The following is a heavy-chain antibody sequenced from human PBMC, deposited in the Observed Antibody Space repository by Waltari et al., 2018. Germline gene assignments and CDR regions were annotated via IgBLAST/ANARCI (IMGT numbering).Heavy chain of an antibody. J-gene: IGHJ4*02. Sequence: QVQLVESGGGVVLPGRSLRLSCAAPAFTYWTSLIHWVRQAPGKGLEWVAVMSYDGFSKYYADSVKGRFSIGRDDSQNTVYLQANSLTTEDTAVYYCGREGGTSGYSGYLDTWGQGTLVTVSS. CDR3: GREGGTSGYSGYLDT. D-gene: IGHD2-15*01. V-gene: IGHV3-30*01. CDR1: AFTYWTSL. CDR2: MSYDGFSK.